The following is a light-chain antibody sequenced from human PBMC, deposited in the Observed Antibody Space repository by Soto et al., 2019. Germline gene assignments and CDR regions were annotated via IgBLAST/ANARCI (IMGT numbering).Light chain of an antibody. Sequence: DIQMTQSPSTLSASVGDRVTITCRASQSISSWLAWYQQKPGKAPKLMIYKASSIESGVPSRFSGSGSGTEFSLTISSLQPDEFATYYCQQYNNYPRTLGQGTKVEIK. J-gene: IGKJ1*01. CDR1: QSISSW. CDR2: KAS. V-gene: IGKV1-5*03. CDR3: QQYNNYPRT.